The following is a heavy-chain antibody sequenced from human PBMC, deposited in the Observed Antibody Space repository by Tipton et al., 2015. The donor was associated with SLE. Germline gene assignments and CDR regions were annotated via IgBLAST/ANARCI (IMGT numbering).Heavy chain of an antibody. CDR2: IHYSGTT. D-gene: IGHD1-26*01. V-gene: IGHV4-59*11. CDR1: GGSITNHY. J-gene: IGHJ3*02. Sequence: TLSLTCTVSGGSITNHYWNWIRQPSGKGLEWIGYIHYSGTTHDNPSLKSRVTMSVDMSKNQFSLRLTSVTAADTAVYYCARTLGAIAHTVYDAFDIWGQGKMVTVSS. CDR3: ARTLGAIAHTVYDAFDI.